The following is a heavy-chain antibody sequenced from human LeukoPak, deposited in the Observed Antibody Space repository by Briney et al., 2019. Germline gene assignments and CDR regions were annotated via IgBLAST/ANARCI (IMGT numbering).Heavy chain of an antibody. CDR3: ARVHDYYGSVYYYYMDV. J-gene: IGHJ6*03. CDR1: GYTFTSYD. V-gene: IGHV1-8*03. Sequence: GASVKVSCKASGYTFTSYDINWVRQATGQGLEWMGWMNPNSGNTGYAQKFQGRVTITRNTSISTAYMELSSLRSDDTAVYYCARVHDYYGSVYYYYMDVWAKGTTVTISS. CDR2: MNPNSGNT. D-gene: IGHD3-10*01.